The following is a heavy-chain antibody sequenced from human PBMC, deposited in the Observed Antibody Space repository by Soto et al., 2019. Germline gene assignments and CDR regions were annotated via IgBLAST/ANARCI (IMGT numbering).Heavy chain of an antibody. CDR2: ILNDGSNR. J-gene: IGHJ6*02. V-gene: IGHV3-33*01. CDR3: ARDDEYSGNGMDV. CDR1: GFTFSNYG. Sequence: QVQLVESGGGVVQPGRSLRLSCAASGFTFSNYGMHWVRQAPGKGLEWVAVILNDGSNRYHADSVKDRFTISRDNSKNTLYLLINSLRAEYTAVYYCARDDEYSGNGMDVWGQGTTVTVS. D-gene: IGHD3-10*01.